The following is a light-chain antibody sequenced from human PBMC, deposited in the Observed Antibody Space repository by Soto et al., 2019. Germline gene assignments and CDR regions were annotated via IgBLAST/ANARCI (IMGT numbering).Light chain of an antibody. CDR3: GTWDSSLSAGGV. CDR2: ENN. Sequence: QSVLTQPPSVSAAPGQKVTISCSGSSSNIGNNYVSWYQQLPGTAPKLLIYENNKRPSGIPDRFSGSKSGTSATLGITGLQTGDEADYYCGTWDSSLSAGGVFGGGTKVTGL. CDR1: SSNIGNNY. V-gene: IGLV1-51*02. J-gene: IGLJ2*01.